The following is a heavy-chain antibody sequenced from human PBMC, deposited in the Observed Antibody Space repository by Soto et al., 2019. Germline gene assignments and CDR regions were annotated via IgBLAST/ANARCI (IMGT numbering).Heavy chain of an antibody. V-gene: IGHV4-59*12. D-gene: IGHD5-12*01. CDR2: IYYSGST. Sequence: PSETLSLTCTVSGGSISSYYWSWIRQPPGKGLEWIGYIYYSGSTNYNPSLKSRVTMSVDTSKNQFSLKLSSVTAVDTAVYYCGRSGEMATIDYWGQGTLVTVSS. J-gene: IGHJ4*02. CDR1: GGSISSYY. CDR3: GRSGEMATIDY.